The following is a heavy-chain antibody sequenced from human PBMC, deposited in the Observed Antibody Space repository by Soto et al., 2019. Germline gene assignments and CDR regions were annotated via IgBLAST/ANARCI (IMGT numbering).Heavy chain of an antibody. CDR3: VTDWAYAFEV. Sequence: PGGSLRLSCTASGFTFSDYTMNWVRLAPGKGLEWISYIPKTTSARYYADSVRGRFTISRDNGKNLLFLQMNSLTDEDTAVYYCVTDWAYAFEVWGQGTVVTVSS. D-gene: IGHD2-21*01. J-gene: IGHJ3*01. CDR1: GFTFSDYT. CDR2: IPKTTSAR. V-gene: IGHV3-48*02.